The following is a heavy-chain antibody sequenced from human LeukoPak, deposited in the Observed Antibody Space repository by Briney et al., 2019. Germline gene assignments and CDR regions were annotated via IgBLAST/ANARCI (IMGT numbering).Heavy chain of an antibody. Sequence: PSETLSLTCAVYGGSFSGYYWSWIRQPPGKGLEWIWEINHSGSTNYNPSLKSRVTISVDTSKNQFSLKLSSVTAADTAVYYCARARGYCSSTSCQIDYWGQGTLVTVSS. CDR1: GGSFSGYY. D-gene: IGHD2-2*01. CDR3: ARARGYCSSTSCQIDY. V-gene: IGHV4-34*01. CDR2: INHSGST. J-gene: IGHJ4*02.